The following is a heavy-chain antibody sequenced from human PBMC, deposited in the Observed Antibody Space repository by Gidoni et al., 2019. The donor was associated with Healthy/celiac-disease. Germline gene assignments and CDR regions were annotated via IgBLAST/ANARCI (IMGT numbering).Heavy chain of an antibody. J-gene: IGHJ6*03. V-gene: IGHV1-2*02. CDR3: ARGGQDGYSYALDYYYYMDV. CDR2: INPNMGGT. CDR1: GYTFTRYY. Sequence: QVQLVQSGAEVKKPGASVKVSCKASGYTFTRYYMHWVRQAPGQGLEWMGWINPNMGGTNYAQKFQGRVTMTRDTSISTAYMELSRLRSDDTAVYYCARGGQDGYSYALDYYYYMDVWGKGTTVTVSS. D-gene: IGHD5-18*01.